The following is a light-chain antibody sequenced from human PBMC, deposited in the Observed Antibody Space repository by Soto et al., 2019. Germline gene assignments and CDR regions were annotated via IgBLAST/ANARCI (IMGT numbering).Light chain of an antibody. V-gene: IGKV3-15*01. J-gene: IGKJ4*01. Sequence: EIVMTQSPATLSVSPGETATLSCRASQSVGSAVAWYQHKPGQATRLLIVGASIRATGVPGSFSGGGSGTEFTLTISSLQSEDFAVYYCQQYKNWPPLTFGGGTTVEIK. CDR3: QQYKNWPPLT. CDR2: GAS. CDR1: QSVGSA.